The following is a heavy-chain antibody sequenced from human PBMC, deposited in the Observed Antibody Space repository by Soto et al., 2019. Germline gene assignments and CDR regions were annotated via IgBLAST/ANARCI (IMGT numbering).Heavy chain of an antibody. CDR2: ISYDGSNK. CDR3: AKARGRKWEYFDY. Sequence: GSLRRSCAASGFTVSSYGMHWVRQAPGKGLEWVAVISYDGSNKYYADSVKGRFTISRDNSKNTLYLQMNSLRAEDTAVYYCAKARGRKWEYFDYWGQGTLVTVSS. J-gene: IGHJ4*02. D-gene: IGHD1-26*01. CDR1: GFTVSSYG. V-gene: IGHV3-30*18.